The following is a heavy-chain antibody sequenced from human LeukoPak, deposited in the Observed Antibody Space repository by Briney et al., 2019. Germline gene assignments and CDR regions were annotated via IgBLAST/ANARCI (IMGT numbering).Heavy chain of an antibody. CDR3: ARDGQSTVAAGRDFDY. D-gene: IGHD6-19*01. V-gene: IGHV3-33*01. CDR1: GFTFSSYG. J-gene: IGHJ4*02. CDR2: IRYDGSNK. Sequence: GGSLRLSCAASGFTFSSYGMHWVRQAPGKGLEWVAVIRYDGSNKYYADSVKGRFTISRDNSKNTLYLQMNSLRAEDTAVYYCARDGQSTVAAGRDFDYWGQGTLVTVSS.